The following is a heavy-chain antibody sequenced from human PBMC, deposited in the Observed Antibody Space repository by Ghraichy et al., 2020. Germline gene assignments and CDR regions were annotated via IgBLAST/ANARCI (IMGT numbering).Heavy chain of an antibody. V-gene: IGHV3-21*01. D-gene: IGHD2-2*01. J-gene: IGHJ3*02. CDR3: VRTYCSSRRCFWGASQNAFDI. CDR1: GFTFSSNS. CDR2: ITSTSSYI. Sequence: AGSLRLSCAASGFTFSSNSMNWVRQAPGKGLEWVSSITSTSSYIYYADSVKGRFTISRDNAKNSLYLQMNSLGAEDTALYYCVRTYCSSRRCFWGASQNAFDIWGQGSMVTVSS.